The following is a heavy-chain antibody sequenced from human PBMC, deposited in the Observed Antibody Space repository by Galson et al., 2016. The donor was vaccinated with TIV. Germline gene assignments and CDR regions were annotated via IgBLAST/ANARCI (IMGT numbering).Heavy chain of an antibody. J-gene: IGHJ5*02. CDR3: VRIGMLRESCSCYACPGIFDT. V-gene: IGHV4-38-2*01. CDR2: ICHTETT. CDR1: GYSISSGYY. Sequence: SETLSLTCAVSGYSISSGYYWGWVRQPPGKGLEWLGSICHTETTYYNPSLESRVSISVDTSKNQFSLRLSSVTAADTAGYYCVRIGMLRESCSCYACPGIFDTWGQGILVTVSS. D-gene: IGHD3-22*01.